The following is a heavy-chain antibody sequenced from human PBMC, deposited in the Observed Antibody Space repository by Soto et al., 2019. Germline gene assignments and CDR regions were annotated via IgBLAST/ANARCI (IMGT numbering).Heavy chain of an antibody. J-gene: IGHJ5*02. D-gene: IGHD2-2*01. CDR3: ARVPDR. Sequence: SETLSLTCTVSGGSISSSDYYWSWIRQHPGKGLEWIGYIYHSGSTYYNPSLKSRVTISVDSPSNQFSLRLSSVTAADTAVYYCARVPDRWGQGTLVTVSS. V-gene: IGHV4-31*03. CDR2: IYHSGST. CDR1: GGSISSSDYY.